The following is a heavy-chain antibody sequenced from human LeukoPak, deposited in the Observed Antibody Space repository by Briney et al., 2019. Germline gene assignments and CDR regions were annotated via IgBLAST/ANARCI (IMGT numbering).Heavy chain of an antibody. Sequence: EASVKVSCKASGYTFTSYGISWVRQAPGQRLEWMGWISAYNGNTNYAQKLQGRVTMTTDTSTSTAYMELRSLRSDDTAVYYCARDGRRVATKTPYPGYWGQGTLVTVSS. J-gene: IGHJ4*02. V-gene: IGHV1-18*01. CDR1: GYTFTSYG. CDR3: ARDGRRVATKTPYPGY. D-gene: IGHD5-24*01. CDR2: ISAYNGNT.